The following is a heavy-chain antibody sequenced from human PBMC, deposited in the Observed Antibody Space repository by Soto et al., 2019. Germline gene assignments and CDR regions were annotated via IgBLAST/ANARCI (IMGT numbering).Heavy chain of an antibody. CDR1: GGSISTGGYY. J-gene: IGHJ5*02. V-gene: IGHV4-31*03. CDR3: ARSVFP. CDR2: FYYGGST. Sequence: QVQLQESGPGLVKPSQTLSLTCTVSGGSISTGGYYWNWIRQHPGKGLEWIGYFYYGGSTYYNPSLKRRVTISVNTSKNQFSLMLSSVTGADTAVYYCARSVFPWGQGTLVTVSS.